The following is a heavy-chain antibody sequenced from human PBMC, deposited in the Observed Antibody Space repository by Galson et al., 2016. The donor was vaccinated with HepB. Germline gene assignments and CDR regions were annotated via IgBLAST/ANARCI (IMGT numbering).Heavy chain of an antibody. J-gene: IGHJ4*02. D-gene: IGHD6-13*01. CDR1: GFTFNTYG. Sequence: SLRLSCAASGFTFNTYGMSWVRQAPGKGLEWVSSISGGGHSTYYADSVKGRFTISRDNSKNTMYLHMNSLRDEDTAVYYCAKALRAAAGPFIVTPSPQDYLFDYWGQGTLVTVSS. CDR2: ISGGGHST. CDR3: AKALRAAAGPFIVTPSPQDYLFDY. V-gene: IGHV3-23*01.